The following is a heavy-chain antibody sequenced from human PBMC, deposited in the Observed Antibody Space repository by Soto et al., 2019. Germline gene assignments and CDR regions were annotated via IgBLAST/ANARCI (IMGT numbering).Heavy chain of an antibody. CDR2: ISSSSSTI. Sequence: EVQLVESGGGLVQPGGSLRLSCAASGFTFSSYSMNWVRQAPGKGLEWVSYISSSSSTIYYAGSVKGRFTISGDNAKNSLYLQMNSLREDDTAVYYCVSWRQLLFPRGYGMDVWGQGTTVTDSS. CDR1: GFTFSSYS. J-gene: IGHJ6*01. V-gene: IGHV3-48*02. D-gene: IGHD2-2*01. CDR3: VSWRQLLFPRGYGMDV.